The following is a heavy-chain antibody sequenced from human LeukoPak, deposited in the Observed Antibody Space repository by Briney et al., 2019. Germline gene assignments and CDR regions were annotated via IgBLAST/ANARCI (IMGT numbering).Heavy chain of an antibody. D-gene: IGHD2-2*01. CDR1: GGTFSSYT. V-gene: IGHV1-69*04. CDR3: ARDHPGPLVLVSAAAFVY. Sequence: SVKDSCKASGGTFSSYTISWVRQAPGQGREWMGRIIPILGIANYAQKFQGRGTITADKCTIPAYMELSSLRSENTAVYCCARDHPGPLVLVSAAAFVYWGQGTQGTVTS. J-gene: IGHJ4*02. CDR2: IIPILGIA.